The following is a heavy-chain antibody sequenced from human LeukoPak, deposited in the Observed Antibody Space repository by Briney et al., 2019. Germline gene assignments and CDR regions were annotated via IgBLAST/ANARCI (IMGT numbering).Heavy chain of an antibody. Sequence: GGSLRLSCAASGFTFSYYYMSWIRQAPGKGLEWVSYISSSSSYTNYADSVKGRFTISRDNVKNSLYLQMNSLRAEDTAVYYCARVYSDGYNSYFDYWGQGTLVTVSS. CDR3: ARVYSDGYNSYFDY. CDR1: GFTFSYYY. CDR2: ISSSSSYT. J-gene: IGHJ4*02. V-gene: IGHV3-11*05. D-gene: IGHD5-24*01.